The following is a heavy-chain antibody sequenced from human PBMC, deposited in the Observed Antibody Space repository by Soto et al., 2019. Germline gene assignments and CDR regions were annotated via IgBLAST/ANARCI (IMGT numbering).Heavy chain of an antibody. CDR3: AREKIAAGKNLDY. V-gene: IGHV3-30*04. CDR2: TSFDGSNK. Sequence: GGSLRLSYAASGFTFSSYAMHWVRQAPGKGLERVALTSFDGSNKFYADSVNGRFTISRDNSKNTLYLQMNSLRAEDTAVYYCAREKIAAGKNLDYWGQGTLVTVSS. D-gene: IGHD6-25*01. CDR1: GFTFSSYA. J-gene: IGHJ4*02.